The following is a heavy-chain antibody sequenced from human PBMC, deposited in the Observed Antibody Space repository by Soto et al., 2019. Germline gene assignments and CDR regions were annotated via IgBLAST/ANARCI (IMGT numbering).Heavy chain of an antibody. CDR1: GFTFSSYS. CDR2: ISSSSSYI. Sequence: PGGSLRLSCAASGFTFSSYSMNWVRQAPGKGLEWVSSISSSSSYIYYADSVKGRFTISRDNAKNSLYLQMNSLRAEDTAVYYCAGEQLVESYYYGMDVWGQGTTVTAP. CDR3: AGEQLVESYYYGMDV. D-gene: IGHD6-6*01. V-gene: IGHV3-21*01. J-gene: IGHJ6*02.